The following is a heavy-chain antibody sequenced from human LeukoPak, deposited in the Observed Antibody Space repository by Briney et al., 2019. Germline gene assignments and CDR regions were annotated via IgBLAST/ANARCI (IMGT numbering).Heavy chain of an antibody. J-gene: IGHJ4*02. V-gene: IGHV4-4*02. CDR1: GGSISSSNW. CDR3: AREGQQLPLDY. CDR2: IYYSGST. Sequence: SSGTLSLTCAVSGGSISSSNWWSWVRQPPGKGLEWIGYIYYSGSTYYNPSLKGRVTISVDTSKNQFSLKLSSVTAADTAVYYCAREGQQLPLDYWGQGTLVTVSS. D-gene: IGHD6-13*01.